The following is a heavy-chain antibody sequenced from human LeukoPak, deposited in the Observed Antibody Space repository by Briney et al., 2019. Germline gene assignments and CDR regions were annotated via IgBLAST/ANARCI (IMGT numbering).Heavy chain of an antibody. V-gene: IGHV4-4*02. D-gene: IGHD3-10*01. CDR2: IYHSGDT. J-gene: IGHJ5*02. CDR1: GGSISSSNW. Sequence: SGTLSLTCAVSGGSISSSNWWNGVRQPPGKGLEWIGEIYHSGDTNYNPSLKSRVTISVDKSKNQFSLKLSSVTAADTAVYFCARSFGPYYGSGSYYNYFDPWGQGTLVTVSS. CDR3: ARSFGPYYGSGSYYNYFDP.